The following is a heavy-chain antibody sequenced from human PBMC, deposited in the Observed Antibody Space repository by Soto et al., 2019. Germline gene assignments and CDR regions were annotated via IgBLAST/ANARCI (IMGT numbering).Heavy chain of an antibody. J-gene: IGHJ4*02. CDR3: AKLVGVVVAATTYYFDY. D-gene: IGHD2-15*01. V-gene: IGHV3-23*01. Sequence: EVQLLESGGGLVQPGGSLRLSCAASGFTFSSYAMSWVRQAPGTGLEWVSAISGSGGSTYYADSVKGRFTISRDNSKNTMYLQMNSLRAEDTAVYYCAKLVGVVVAATTYYFDYWGQGTLVTVSS. CDR1: GFTFSSYA. CDR2: ISGSGGST.